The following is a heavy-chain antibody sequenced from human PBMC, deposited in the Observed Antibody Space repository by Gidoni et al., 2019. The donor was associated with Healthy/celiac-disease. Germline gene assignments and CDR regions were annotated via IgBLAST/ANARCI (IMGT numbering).Heavy chain of an antibody. Sequence: QVQLVESGGGVVQPGSSLRLSCAASGFTFSSYAMHWVRQAPGKGLEWVAVISYDGSNKYYADSVKGRFTISRDNSKNTLYLQMNSLRAEDTAVYYCARGVRVARGWFDPWGQGTLVTVSS. CDR2: ISYDGSNK. J-gene: IGHJ5*02. CDR1: GFTFSSYA. V-gene: IGHV3-30-3*01. CDR3: ARGVRVARGWFDP. D-gene: IGHD2-15*01.